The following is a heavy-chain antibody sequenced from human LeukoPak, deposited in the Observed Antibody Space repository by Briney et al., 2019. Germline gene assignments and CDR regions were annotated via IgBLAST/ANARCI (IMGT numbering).Heavy chain of an antibody. V-gene: IGHV1-69*13. D-gene: IGHD3-22*01. CDR2: IIPIFGTA. CDR1: GGTFSSYA. CDR3: ARPSRYYYDSSGYLSWFDP. J-gene: IGHJ5*02. Sequence: VASVKVSCMASGGTFSSYAISWVRQAPGQGLEWMGGIIPIFGTANYAQKFQGRVTITADESTSTAYMELSSLRSEDTAVYYCARPSRYYYDSSGYLSWFDPWGQGTLVTVSS.